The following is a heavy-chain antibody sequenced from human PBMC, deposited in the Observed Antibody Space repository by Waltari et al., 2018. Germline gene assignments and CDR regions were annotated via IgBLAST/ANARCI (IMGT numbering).Heavy chain of an antibody. J-gene: IGHJ6*02. CDR1: GGSFSGYY. V-gene: IGHV4-34*01. D-gene: IGHD3-16*02. CDR3: ARATLMITFGGVIVHYYYYGMDV. CDR2: INHSGST. Sequence: QVQLQQWGAGLLKPSETLSLTCAVYGGSFSGYYWSWIRQPPGKGLEWIGEINHSGSTNYTPALKSRVTISVDTAKNQFSLKLGSVTAADTAEYYCARATLMITFGGVIVHYYYYGMDVWGQGTTVTVSS.